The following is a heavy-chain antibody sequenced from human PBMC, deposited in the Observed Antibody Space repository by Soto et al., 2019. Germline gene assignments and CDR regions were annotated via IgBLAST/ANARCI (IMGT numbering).Heavy chain of an antibody. V-gene: IGHV3-30-3*01. CDR3: ARDHSSGWDASDI. J-gene: IGHJ3*02. D-gene: IGHD6-19*01. CDR2: ISYDGSNK. CDR1: GFTFSSYA. Sequence: GGSLRLSCAASGFTFSSYAMHWVRQAPGKGLEWVAVISYDGSNKYYADSVKGRFTISRDNSKNTLYLQMNSLRAEDTAVYYCARDHSSGWDASDIWGQGTMVTVSS.